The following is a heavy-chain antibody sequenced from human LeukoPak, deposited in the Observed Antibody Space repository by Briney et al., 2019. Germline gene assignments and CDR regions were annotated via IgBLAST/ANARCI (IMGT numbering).Heavy chain of an antibody. CDR1: GFSFSDHY. CDR2: IRNRAKSYTT. CDR3: ARVGDYYDSRGYSTDAFDI. J-gene: IGHJ3*02. Sequence: GGSLRLSCAASGFSFSDHYMDWVRQAPGKGLEWVGRIRNRAKSYTTQSAPSVKDRFTISRDESRKSLYLQMNSLKTEDMAVYFCARVGDYYDSRGYSTDAFDIWGQGTMVTVSS. D-gene: IGHD3-22*01. V-gene: IGHV3-72*01.